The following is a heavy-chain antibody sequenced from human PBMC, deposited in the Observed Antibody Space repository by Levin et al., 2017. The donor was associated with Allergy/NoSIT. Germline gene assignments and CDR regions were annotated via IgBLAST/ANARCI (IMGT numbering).Heavy chain of an antibody. CDR2: IYTSGST. Sequence: SETLSLTCTVSGGSISSYYWSWIRQPAGKGLEWIGRIYTSGSTNYNPSLKSRVTMSVDTSKNQFSLKLSSVTAADTAVYYCARAEYYDILTGYRWEGGMDVWGQGTTVTVSS. CDR3: ARAEYYDILTGYRWEGGMDV. V-gene: IGHV4-4*07. J-gene: IGHJ6*02. D-gene: IGHD3-9*01. CDR1: GGSISSYY.